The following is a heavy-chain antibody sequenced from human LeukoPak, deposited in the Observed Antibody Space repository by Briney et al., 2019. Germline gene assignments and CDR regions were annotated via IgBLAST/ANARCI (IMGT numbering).Heavy chain of an antibody. CDR2: ISSSSSNA. V-gene: IGHV3-11*03. J-gene: IGHJ4*02. CDR3: ARRSVAGTWDFDY. CDR1: GFTFSDFC. Sequence: GGSLRLSCAASGFTFSDFCMSWVRQAPGKGLEWLSYISSSSSNANYADSVKGRFTISRDNAKNSLYLQLNSLRAEDTAVYYCARRSVAGTWDFDYWGQGTLVTVSS. D-gene: IGHD6-19*01.